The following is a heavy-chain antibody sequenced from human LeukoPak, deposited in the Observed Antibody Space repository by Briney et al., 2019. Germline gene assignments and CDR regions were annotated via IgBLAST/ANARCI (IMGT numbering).Heavy chain of an antibody. CDR1: GGSISSLY. D-gene: IGHD3-10*01. Sequence: SETLSLTCAVSGGSISSLYWNWIRQPPGKGLEYIGYIYYSGSTNYNPSLKSRVTISIGTSKNQFSLKLNSVTVADTAIYYCARGSGSYGSNMDVWGKGTTVTISS. CDR2: IYYSGST. V-gene: IGHV4-59*01. CDR3: ARGSGSYGSNMDV. J-gene: IGHJ6*03.